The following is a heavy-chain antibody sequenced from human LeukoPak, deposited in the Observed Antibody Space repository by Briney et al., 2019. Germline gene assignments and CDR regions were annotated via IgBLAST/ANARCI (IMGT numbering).Heavy chain of an antibody. CDR1: GFTFDDYG. Sequence: PGGSLRLSCAASGFTFDDYGMSCVRNAPGKGLEWVSGINWNGGSTGYADSVKGRFTISRDNAKNSLYLQMNSLRAEDTALYYCARGFWYYDILTGYYTRTSFYYFDYWGQGTLVTVSS. J-gene: IGHJ4*02. D-gene: IGHD3-9*01. V-gene: IGHV3-20*04. CDR2: INWNGGST. CDR3: ARGFWYYDILTGYYTRTSFYYFDY.